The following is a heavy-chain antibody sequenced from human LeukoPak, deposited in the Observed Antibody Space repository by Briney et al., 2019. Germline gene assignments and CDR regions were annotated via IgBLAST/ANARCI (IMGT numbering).Heavy chain of an antibody. Sequence: KSSETLSLTCAGYGGSFSGYYWSWIRQPPGKGLEWIGEINHSGSTNYNPSLKSRVTISVDTSKNQFSLKLSSVTAADTAVYYCARAPSSSWYNWFDPWGQGTLVTVSS. CDR1: GGSFSGYY. D-gene: IGHD6-13*01. CDR2: INHSGST. V-gene: IGHV4-34*01. CDR3: ARAPSSSWYNWFDP. J-gene: IGHJ5*02.